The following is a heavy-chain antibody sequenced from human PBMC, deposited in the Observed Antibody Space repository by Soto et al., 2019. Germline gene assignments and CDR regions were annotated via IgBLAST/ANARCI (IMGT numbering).Heavy chain of an antibody. J-gene: IGHJ4*02. Sequence: SETLSLTCTVSGGSISSYYWSWIRQPPGKGLEWIGYIYYSGSTNYNPSLKSRVTISVDTSKNQFSLKLSSVTAADTAVYYCARAGRISGSYWFDYWGQGTLVTVSS. V-gene: IGHV4-59*01. CDR2: IYYSGST. CDR1: GGSISSYY. CDR3: ARAGRISGSYWFDY. D-gene: IGHD1-26*01.